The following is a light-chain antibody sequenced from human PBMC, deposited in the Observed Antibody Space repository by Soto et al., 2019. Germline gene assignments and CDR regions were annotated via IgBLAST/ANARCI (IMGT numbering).Light chain of an antibody. CDR2: LAS. Sequence: DIVLTQSPLSLPVNPGEPVSIPFTSSQNLLHTNGQNFLDWYLQKPGQAPQLLIYLASIRASGVPDRFSGSGSGRQFTLKISRVEAEDVGVYFCMQGLETPPVTFGQGTRLEI. CDR1: QNLLHTNGQNF. CDR3: MQGLETPPVT. J-gene: IGKJ5*01. V-gene: IGKV2-28*01.